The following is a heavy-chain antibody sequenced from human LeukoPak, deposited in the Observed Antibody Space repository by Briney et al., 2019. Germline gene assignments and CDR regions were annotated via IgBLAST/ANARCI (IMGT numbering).Heavy chain of an antibody. CDR3: ARVASSGYYYIDY. CDR2: ISSSSSYI. J-gene: IGHJ4*02. CDR1: GFTFSSYW. D-gene: IGHD3-22*01. Sequence: GGSLRLSCAASGFTFSSYWMHWVRQAPGKGLEWVSSISSSSSYIYYADSVKGRFTISRDNAKNSLYLQMNSLRAEDTAVYYCARVASSGYYYIDYWGQGTLVTVSS. V-gene: IGHV3-21*01.